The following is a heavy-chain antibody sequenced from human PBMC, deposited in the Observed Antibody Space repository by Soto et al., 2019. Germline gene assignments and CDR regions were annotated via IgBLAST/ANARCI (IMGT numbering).Heavy chain of an antibody. CDR2: ISGSSYI. V-gene: IGHV3-21*01. CDR1: GFTFSSYA. CDR3: ALPGNSYYYYGMDV. J-gene: IGHJ6*02. Sequence: PGGSLRLSCAASGFTFSSYAMSWVRQAPGKGLEWVSAISGSSYIYYADSVKGRFTISRDNAKNSLYLQMNSLRAADTAVYYCALPGNSYYYYGMDVWGQGTTVTVSS. D-gene: IGHD1-7*01.